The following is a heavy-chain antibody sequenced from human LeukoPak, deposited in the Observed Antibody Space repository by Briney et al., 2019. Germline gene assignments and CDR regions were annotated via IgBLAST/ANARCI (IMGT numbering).Heavy chain of an antibody. CDR3: ARVTYDSSGYYSISLAYYFDY. J-gene: IGHJ4*02. Sequence: SETLSLTCTVSGGSISSGGYYWSWIRQHPGKGLEWIGYIYYSGSTYYNPSLKSRVTISVDTSKNQFSLKLSSVTAADTAVYYCARVTYDSSGYYSISLAYYFDYWGQGTLVTVSS. D-gene: IGHD3-22*01. CDR1: GGSISSGGYY. V-gene: IGHV4-31*03. CDR2: IYYSGST.